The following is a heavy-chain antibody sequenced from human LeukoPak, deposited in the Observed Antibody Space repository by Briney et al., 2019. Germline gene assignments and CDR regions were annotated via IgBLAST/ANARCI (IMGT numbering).Heavy chain of an antibody. CDR1: GYTFTSYG. V-gene: IGHV1-18*01. CDR3: ARGVQYYYDSSGYFDY. Sequence: ASVKVSCKASGYTFTSYGISWVRQAPGQGLEWMGWISAYNGNTNYAQKLQGRVTMTTDTSTSTAYMELRSLRSDDTAVYYCARGVQYYYDSSGYFDYWGQGTLVTVSS. J-gene: IGHJ4*02. CDR2: ISAYNGNT. D-gene: IGHD3-22*01.